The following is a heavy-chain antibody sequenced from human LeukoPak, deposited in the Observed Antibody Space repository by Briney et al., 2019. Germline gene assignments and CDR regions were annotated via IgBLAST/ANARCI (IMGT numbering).Heavy chain of an antibody. D-gene: IGHD2-15*01. J-gene: IGHJ4*02. V-gene: IGHV4-59*08. CDR3: ARSDYCSGGSCYIDY. CDR2: IYYSGST. Sequence: SETLSLTCTVSGGSITSYYGSWLRQPRGRGVEWIGYIYYSGSTNYNPSLKGRVTISADTSKNQFSLKLSSMTAADTAMYYCARSDYCSGGSCYIDYWGQGTLVTVSS. CDR1: GGSITSYY.